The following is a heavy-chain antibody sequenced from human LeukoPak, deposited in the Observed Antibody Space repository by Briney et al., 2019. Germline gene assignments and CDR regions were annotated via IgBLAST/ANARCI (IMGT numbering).Heavy chain of an antibody. J-gene: IGHJ4*02. CDR2: ISNSGSTI. V-gene: IGHV3-11*04. Sequence: PGGSLRLSCAASGFTFSGYYMSWIRQAPGKGLEWISYISNSGSTIYYADSVKGRFTISRDNAKNSLFLQMNSLRADDKAVYYCARGRWQLVPFDYWGQGTLVTVSS. D-gene: IGHD6-6*01. CDR1: GFTFSGYY. CDR3: ARGRWQLVPFDY.